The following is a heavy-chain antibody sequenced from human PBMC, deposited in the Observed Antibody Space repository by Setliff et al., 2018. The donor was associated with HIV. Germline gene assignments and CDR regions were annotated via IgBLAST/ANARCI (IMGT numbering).Heavy chain of an antibody. J-gene: IGHJ5*02. CDR2: IYYSGPT. CDR3: ARLVGPYYDFWSGFQVWFDP. V-gene: IGHV4-39*01. CDR1: GGSIRSRDNY. D-gene: IGHD3-3*01. Sequence: SETLSLTCTVSGGSIRSRDNYWGWIRQPPGKGLEWIGHIYYSGPTYYNPSLKSRVSISVDASKNQFSLKLSSVTAADTAVYYCARLVGPYYDFWSGFQVWFDPWGQGTLVTVSS.